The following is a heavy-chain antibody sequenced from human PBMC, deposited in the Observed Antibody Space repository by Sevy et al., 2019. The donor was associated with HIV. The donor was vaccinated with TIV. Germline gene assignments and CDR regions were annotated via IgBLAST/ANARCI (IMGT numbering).Heavy chain of an antibody. CDR2: IYYSGST. CDR1: GGSVCSGSYY. Sequence: SETLSLTCSVSGGSVCSGSYYWSWIRQPPGKGLEWIGYIYYSGSTNYNPSLKSRVTISVDTSKNQFSLKLSSVTAADTAVYYCARDRGRVGMDVWGQGTTVTVSS. CDR3: ARDRGRVGMDV. V-gene: IGHV4-61*01. D-gene: IGHD3-10*01. J-gene: IGHJ6*02.